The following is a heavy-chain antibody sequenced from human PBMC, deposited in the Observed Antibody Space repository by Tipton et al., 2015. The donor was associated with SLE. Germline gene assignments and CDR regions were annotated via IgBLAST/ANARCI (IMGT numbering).Heavy chain of an antibody. V-gene: IGHV3-11*04. CDR3: ASTSVPGLWYFDL. CDR1: GFTFSDYY. D-gene: IGHD3-16*01. CDR2: ITNTGTTV. Sequence: SLRLSCAVSGFTFSDYYMSWIRLAPGKGLEWIAYITNTGTTVFYADSVKGRFTISRYNARNSLYLQMNSLRAEDTAVYYCASTSVPGLWYFDLWGRGTLVTVSS. J-gene: IGHJ2*01.